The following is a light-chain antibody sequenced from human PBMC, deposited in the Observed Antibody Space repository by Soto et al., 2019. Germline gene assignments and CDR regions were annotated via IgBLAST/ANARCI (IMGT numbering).Light chain of an antibody. V-gene: IGLV2-23*02. CDR2: EVT. Sequence: QSVLTQPASESGSPSQSFTISCTGTNSAVGSYTLVSWCQQHPGKAAKLVIYEVTKRPSGGSYRLSRSKSGNTSPLTISGLQAEDEADYYCFSYAGNSVYVFGTGTKVTVL. J-gene: IGLJ1*01. CDR3: FSYAGNSVYV. CDR1: NSAVGSYTL.